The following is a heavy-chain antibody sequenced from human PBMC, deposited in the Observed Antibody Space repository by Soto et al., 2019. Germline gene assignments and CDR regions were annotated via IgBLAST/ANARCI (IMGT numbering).Heavy chain of an antibody. D-gene: IGHD3-10*01. V-gene: IGHV3-15*01. J-gene: IGHJ6*02. CDR3: TTAYSGRGMDV. CDR2: IKSKTDGGTT. Sequence: PGGSLRLSCAASGFTFSDAWMSWVRQAPGKGLEWVGRIKSKTDGGTTDYAAPVKGRFTISRDDSKNTLYLQMNSLKTEDTAVYYCTTAYSGRGMDVWGQGTTVTVSS. CDR1: GFTFSDAW.